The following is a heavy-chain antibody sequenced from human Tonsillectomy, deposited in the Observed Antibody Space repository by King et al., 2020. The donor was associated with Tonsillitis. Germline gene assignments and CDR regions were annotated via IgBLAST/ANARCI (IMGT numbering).Heavy chain of an antibody. D-gene: IGHD3-3*01. V-gene: IGHV3-11*01. CDR3: ARGSSPSFWGGYSNCYFDY. Sequence: VQLVESGGGLVKPGGSLRLSCAASGFPFSDYYMSWIRQAPGRGLEWLSYISSSGSIIYYADSVKGRFTISRDNAKNSLYLQMNSLRAEDTAVYYCARGSSPSFWGGYSNCYFDYWGQGTLVTVSS. J-gene: IGHJ4*02. CDR1: GFPFSDYY. CDR2: ISSSGSII.